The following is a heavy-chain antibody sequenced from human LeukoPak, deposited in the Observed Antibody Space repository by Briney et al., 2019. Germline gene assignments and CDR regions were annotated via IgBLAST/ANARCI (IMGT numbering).Heavy chain of an antibody. CDR1: GFTFSNAW. Sequence: GGSLRLSCAASGFTFSNAWMSWVRQAPGKGLEWVGRIKSKTDGGTTDYAAPVKGRFTISRDDSKNTLDLQMNSLKTEDTAVYYCTTVGYSSGWYHFDYWGQGTLVTVSS. CDR3: TTVGYSSGWYHFDY. D-gene: IGHD6-19*01. V-gene: IGHV3-15*01. J-gene: IGHJ4*02. CDR2: IKSKTDGGTT.